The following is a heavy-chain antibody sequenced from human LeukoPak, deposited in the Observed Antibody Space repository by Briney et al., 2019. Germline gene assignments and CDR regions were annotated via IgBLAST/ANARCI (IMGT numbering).Heavy chain of an antibody. CDR1: GYTFTSYG. J-gene: IGHJ5*02. D-gene: IGHD4-17*01. V-gene: IGHV1-18*01. CDR3: ARDRDYGDYIWFDP. CDR2: ISAYNGNT. Sequence: ASVKVSCEASGYTFTSYGISWVRQAPGQGLEWMGWISAYNGNTNYAQKLQGRVTMTTDTSTSTAYMELRSLRSDDTAVYYCARDRDYGDYIWFDPWGQGTLVTVSS.